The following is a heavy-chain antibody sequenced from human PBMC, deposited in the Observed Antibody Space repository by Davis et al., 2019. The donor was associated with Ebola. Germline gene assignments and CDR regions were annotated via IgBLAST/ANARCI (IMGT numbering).Heavy chain of an antibody. V-gene: IGHV4-59*08. Sequence: SETLSLTCTVSGGSISSYYWSWIRQPPGKGLEWIGYIYYRGSTNYNPSLKSRVTISVDTSKNQFSLKLSSVTAADTAVYYCARLDSGYYYYYGMDVWGQGTTVTVSS. D-gene: IGHD5-12*01. J-gene: IGHJ6*02. CDR2: IYYRGST. CDR3: ARLDSGYYYYYGMDV. CDR1: GGSISSYY.